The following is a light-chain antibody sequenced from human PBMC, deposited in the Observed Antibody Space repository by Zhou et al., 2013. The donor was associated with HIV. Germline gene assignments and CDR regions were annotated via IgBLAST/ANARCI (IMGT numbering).Light chain of an antibody. J-gene: IGKJ1*01. V-gene: IGKV1-5*03. CDR1: QSVGSW. Sequence: DIQMTQSPSTLSASIGDRVNITCRASQSVGSWLAWFQHKPGKAPRLLIQKASTLESGVPSRFSGSGSGTEFTLTISSLQPDDFATYYCQQYNSYPWTFGQGTKVEIK. CDR3: QQYNSYPWT. CDR2: KAS.